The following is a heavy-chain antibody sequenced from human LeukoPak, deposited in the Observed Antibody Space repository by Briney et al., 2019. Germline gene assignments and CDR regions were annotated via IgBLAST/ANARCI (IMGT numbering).Heavy chain of an antibody. V-gene: IGHV3-30*04. CDR2: ISYDGRNK. J-gene: IGHJ3*02. CDR3: ARSAGDPHAFDI. Sequence: GRSLRLSSAASGFTFSSHAMHWVRQAPGKGLEWVAVISYDGRNKDCADSVKGRITTSRDNSKNTLYLQVNSLRAEDTAVYYCARSAGDPHAFDIWGLGTVVTVSS. CDR1: GFTFSSHA. D-gene: IGHD4-17*01.